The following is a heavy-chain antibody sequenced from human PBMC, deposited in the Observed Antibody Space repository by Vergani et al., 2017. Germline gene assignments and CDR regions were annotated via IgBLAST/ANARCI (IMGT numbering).Heavy chain of an antibody. V-gene: IGHV3-11*01. J-gene: IGHJ4*02. CDR3: TKGSRGYTGYFFDY. CDR2: ISSSGTIV. CDR1: GFTFSDSY. Sequence: QVQLVESGGGLVKPGGSLRLSCAASGFTFSDSYMSWVRQAPGMGLEWVSYISSSGTIVYYADSVKGRFTISRDNAKNSLYLQMNSLRADDTAVYYCTKGSRGYTGYFFDYWGQGTLATVSS. D-gene: IGHD5-12*01.